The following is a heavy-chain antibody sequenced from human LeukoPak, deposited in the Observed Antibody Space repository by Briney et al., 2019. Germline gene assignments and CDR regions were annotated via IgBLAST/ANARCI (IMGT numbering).Heavy chain of an antibody. CDR3: ARGYGRGSYYHN. D-gene: IGHD1-26*01. J-gene: IGHJ4*02. V-gene: IGHV4-34*01. Sequence: PSETLSLTCAVYGGSFSGYYWTWIRQPPGEGLEWIGEITHSGDTNYNPPLKSRVTISVDTSKNQFSLKLSSVTAADTAVYYCARGYGRGSYYHNWGQGTLVAVSA. CDR2: ITHSGDT. CDR1: GGSFSGYY.